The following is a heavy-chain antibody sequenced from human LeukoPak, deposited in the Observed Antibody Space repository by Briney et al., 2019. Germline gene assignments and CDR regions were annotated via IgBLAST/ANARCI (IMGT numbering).Heavy chain of an antibody. V-gene: IGHV6-1*01. CDR2: TYYRSNWYN. CDR3: ALGAAGTYNY. D-gene: IGHD6-13*01. Sequence: QTLSLTCVISGDSVSSNNAAWNWIRQSPSRGLEWLGRTYYRSNWYNDYAASVKSRITIKPDTSKNQFSLQLNSVTPEDTAVYYCALGAAGTYNYWGQGTLVTVSS. CDR1: GDSVSSNNAA. J-gene: IGHJ4*02.